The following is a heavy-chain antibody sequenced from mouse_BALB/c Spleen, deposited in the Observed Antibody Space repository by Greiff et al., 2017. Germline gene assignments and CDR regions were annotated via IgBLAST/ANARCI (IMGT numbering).Heavy chain of an antibody. D-gene: IGHD2-10*02. V-gene: IGHV4-1*02. CDR1: GFDFSRYW. CDR3: ARRGYGNYEAMDY. J-gene: IGHJ4*01. Sequence: DVQLQESGGGLVQPGGSLKLSCAASGFDFSRYWMSWVRQAPGKGLEWIGEINPDSSTINYTPSLKDKFIISRDNAKNTLYLQMSKVRSEDTALYYCARRGYGNYEAMDYWGQGTSVTVSS. CDR2: INPDSSTI.